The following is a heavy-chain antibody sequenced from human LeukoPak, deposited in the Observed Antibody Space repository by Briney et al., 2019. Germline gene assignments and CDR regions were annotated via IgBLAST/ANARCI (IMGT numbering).Heavy chain of an antibody. Sequence: GGSLRLSCAASGFTFSSYWMTWVRQAPGKGLEWVANIKQDGSEAYYVDSVKGRFTVSRDNAKNSLYLQMNSLRAEDTAVYYCARVPMVRGVIAGFDYWGQGTLVTVSS. CDR2: IKQDGSEA. CDR1: GFTFSSYW. CDR3: ARVPMVRGVIAGFDY. J-gene: IGHJ4*02. D-gene: IGHD3-10*01. V-gene: IGHV3-7*01.